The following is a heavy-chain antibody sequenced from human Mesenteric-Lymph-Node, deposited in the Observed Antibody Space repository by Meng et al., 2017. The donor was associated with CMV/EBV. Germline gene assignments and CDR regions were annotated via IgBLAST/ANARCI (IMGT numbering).Heavy chain of an antibody. CDR3: AKAVGSTTSNYFDY. D-gene: IGHD1-26*01. Sequence: GESLKISCAASGFTFHDYAMHWVRQAPGKGLEWVSLISWDALSTSYADSVRGRLTISRDNSKNSLYLQMNSLRPEDTALYYCAKAVGSTTSNYFDYWGQGTLVTVSS. CDR2: ISWDALST. J-gene: IGHJ4*02. CDR1: GFTFHDYA. V-gene: IGHV3-43D*03.